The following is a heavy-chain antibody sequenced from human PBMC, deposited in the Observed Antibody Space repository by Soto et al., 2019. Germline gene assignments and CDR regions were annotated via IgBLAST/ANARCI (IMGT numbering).Heavy chain of an antibody. V-gene: IGHV3-21*01. D-gene: IGHD2-2*01. CDR1: GFTFSIYS. Sequence: GGSLRLSCAASGFTFSIYSVNWVRQAPGEGSEWVSSISSSSSYIYYADSVKGRFTITRDTAKNSLYLQMNSLRAYYRAVYPCERDSPLIQPGAFDIWGQGTTVTVSS. CDR3: ERDSPLIQPGAFDI. CDR2: ISSSSSYI. J-gene: IGHJ3*02.